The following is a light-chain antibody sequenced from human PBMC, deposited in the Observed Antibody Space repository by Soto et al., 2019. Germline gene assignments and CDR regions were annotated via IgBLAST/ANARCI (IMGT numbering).Light chain of an antibody. CDR3: QQSYDTPFT. Sequence: DIQMTQSPSSLSASVGDRVTITCRASQGISNYLAWYQQKPGKVPKLLIYAASTLQSGVPSRFSGSGSGTDFTLTISSLQPEDCATYYCQQSYDTPFTFGPGTKVDI. CDR2: AAS. CDR1: QGISNY. J-gene: IGKJ3*01. V-gene: IGKV1-27*01.